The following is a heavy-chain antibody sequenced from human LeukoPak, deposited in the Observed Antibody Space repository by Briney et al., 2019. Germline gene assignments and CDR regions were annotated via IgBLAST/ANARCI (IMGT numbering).Heavy chain of an antibody. Sequence: PGGSLRLSCGASGFTLSCYIMNWGRQAPGKGLEWVSSINSSSSYIYYADSENGRVTVSSDNANHPLYVQTNILRPDDVSLYDWARDDWFDPWGQGTVVPV. V-gene: IGHV3-21*01. CDR3: ARDDWFDP. CDR2: INSSSSYI. J-gene: IGHJ5*02. CDR1: GFTLSCYI.